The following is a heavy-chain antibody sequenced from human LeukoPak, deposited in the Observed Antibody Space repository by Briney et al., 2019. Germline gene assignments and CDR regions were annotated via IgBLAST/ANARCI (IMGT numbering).Heavy chain of an antibody. J-gene: IGHJ6*03. CDR3: ATNGPHSSGWYGGYYYYMDV. CDR2: ISGSGGST. V-gene: IGHV3-23*01. Sequence: GGSLRLSCAASGFTFSSYAMSWVRQAPGKGLEWVSAISGSGGSTYYADSVKGRFTISRDNSKNTLYLQMNSLRAEDTAVYYCATNGPHSSGWYGGYYYYMDVWGKGTTVTVSS. CDR1: GFTFSSYA. D-gene: IGHD6-19*01.